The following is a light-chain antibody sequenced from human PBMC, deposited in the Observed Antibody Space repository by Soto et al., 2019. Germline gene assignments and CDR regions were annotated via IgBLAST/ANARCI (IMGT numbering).Light chain of an antibody. CDR1: QSITTY. CDR2: DAS. CDR3: QQSRA. J-gene: IGKJ1*01. V-gene: IGKV1-39*01. Sequence: EIQVTQSPSSLSASVGDRVTITCRASQSITTYLNLYQQKPGKAPKLLIYDASSLESGVPSRFSGSGSGTDFTLTISSPQPEDFATYYCQQSRAFGQGTKVDIK.